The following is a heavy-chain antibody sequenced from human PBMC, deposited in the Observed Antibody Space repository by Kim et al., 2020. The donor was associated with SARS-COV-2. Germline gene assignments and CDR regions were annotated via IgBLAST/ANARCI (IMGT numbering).Heavy chain of an antibody. D-gene: IGHD6-19*01. CDR2: IKSKTDGGTT. J-gene: IGHJ4*02. CDR1: GFTFSNAW. Sequence: GGSLRLSCAASGFTFSNAWMSWVRQAPGKGLEWVGRIKSKTDGGTTDYAAPVKGRFTISRDDSKNTLYLQMNSLKTEDTAVYYCTTGKNRGQQWRKPYCFDYWGQGTLVIVSS. V-gene: IGHV3-15*01. CDR3: TTGKNRGQQWRKPYCFDY.